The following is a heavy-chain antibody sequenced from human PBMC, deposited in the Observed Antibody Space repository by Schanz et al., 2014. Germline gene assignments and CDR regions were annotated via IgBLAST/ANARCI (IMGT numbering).Heavy chain of an antibody. D-gene: IGHD2-15*01. J-gene: IGHJ6*02. CDR3: AKGMGYCSGGTCYDYYYYGLDV. V-gene: IGHV3-48*01. CDR2: ISSSGTTI. Sequence: EVQLLESGGGLVQPGGSLRLSCAASGFTFTTHSMTWVRQAPGKGLEWVSYISSSGTTIYYADSVKGRFTISRDNSENTLYLQMNSLSADDTAVFYCAKGMGYCSGGTCYDYYYYGLDVWGQGTTVTVSS. CDR1: GFTFTTHS.